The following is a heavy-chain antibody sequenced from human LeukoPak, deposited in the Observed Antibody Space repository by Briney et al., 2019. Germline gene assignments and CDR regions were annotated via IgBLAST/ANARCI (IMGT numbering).Heavy chain of an antibody. V-gene: IGHV3-7*01. J-gene: IGHJ4*02. CDR2: IKQDGSEK. CDR3: ARGYSSSWYLD. Sequence: GGSLRLSCAASGFTFSTYWMSWVRQAPGKGLEWVANIKQDGSEKHYVDSVKGRFTISRDNAKKSLSLQMNSLRADDTAVYYCARGYSSSWYLDWGQGTLVTVSS. D-gene: IGHD6-13*01. CDR1: GFTFSTYW.